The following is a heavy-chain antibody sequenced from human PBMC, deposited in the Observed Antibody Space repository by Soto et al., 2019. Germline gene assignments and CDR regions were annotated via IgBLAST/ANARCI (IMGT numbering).Heavy chain of an antibody. CDR1: GFTFSRYR. Sequence: GRSLTLSCVASGFTFSRYRMHWVRHAPGKGLESVAVFWFDGSNKYYADSVKGRFTISRDNSKSTLYLQMDSLRAEDTAVYYCSREWWGRIAADGYPDYWGQGT. V-gene: IGHV3-33*01. D-gene: IGHD6-13*01. CDR3: SREWWGRIAADGYPDY. J-gene: IGHJ4*02. CDR2: FWFDGSNK.